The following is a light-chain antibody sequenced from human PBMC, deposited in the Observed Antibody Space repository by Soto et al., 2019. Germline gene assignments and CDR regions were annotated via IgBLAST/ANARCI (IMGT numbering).Light chain of an antibody. CDR2: DAS. CDR1: QDISNH. CDR3: QQYNSYSWT. V-gene: IGKV1-33*01. Sequence: DIQMTQSPSSLSASVGDRVTITCQASQDISNHLNWYQQKAGKAPNLLIYDASNLKTGVPSRFSGSASGTEFTLTISSLQADDFATYYCQQYNSYSWTLGQGTKVDIK. J-gene: IGKJ1*01.